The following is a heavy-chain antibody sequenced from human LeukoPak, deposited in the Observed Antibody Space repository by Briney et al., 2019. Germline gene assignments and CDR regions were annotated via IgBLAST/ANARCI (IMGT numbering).Heavy chain of an antibody. V-gene: IGHV4-38-2*02. CDR3: ARGVAAAAHYYYMDV. D-gene: IGHD6-13*01. CDR1: GDSITGYY. J-gene: IGHJ6*03. Sequence: PSETLSLTCSVSGDSITGYYWGWIRQPPGKGLEWIGSIYHSGSTYYNPSLKSRVTISVDTSKNQFSLKLSSVTAADTAVYYCARGVAAAAHYYYMDVWGKGTTVTVSS. CDR2: IYHSGST.